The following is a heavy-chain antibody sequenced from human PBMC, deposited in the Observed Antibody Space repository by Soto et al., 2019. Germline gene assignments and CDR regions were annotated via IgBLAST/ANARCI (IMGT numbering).Heavy chain of an antibody. CDR1: GYTFTSSG. Sequence: GASVKVSCKASGYTFTSSGISWVRQAPGQGLEWMGWISAYNGNTNYAQKLQGRVTMTTDTSTSTAYMELRSLRSDDTAVYYCARDQSGSSSWYYQVYYYYGMDVWGKGSTGTVSS. V-gene: IGHV1-18*01. D-gene: IGHD6-13*01. CDR3: ARDQSGSSSWYYQVYYYYGMDV. J-gene: IGHJ6*04. CDR2: ISAYNGNT.